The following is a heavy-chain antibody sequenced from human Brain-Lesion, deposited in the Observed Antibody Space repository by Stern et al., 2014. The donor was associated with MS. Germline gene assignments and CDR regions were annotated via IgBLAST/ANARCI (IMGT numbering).Heavy chain of an antibody. CDR2: VYYTGST. CDR1: GGSITSSSYY. V-gene: IGHV4-39*01. Sequence: QVQLQESGPGLVKPSETLSLTCTVSGGSITSSSYYWGWIRQPPGRGLEYIGTVYYTGSTFYDPSLKSRVTLSADTSKNQDALQLPSVTAADTAVYYCVRPDIMGTIWNWGQGTLVTVSS. J-gene: IGHJ4*02. D-gene: IGHD1-26*01. CDR3: VRPDIMGTIWN.